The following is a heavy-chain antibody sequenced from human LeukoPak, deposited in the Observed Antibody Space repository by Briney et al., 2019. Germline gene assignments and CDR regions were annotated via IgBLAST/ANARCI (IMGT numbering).Heavy chain of an antibody. CDR1: GFTFRSYA. V-gene: IGHV3-23*01. CDR3: ATPGYSSGWYVY. J-gene: IGHJ4*02. CDR2: INNSGGIT. D-gene: IGHD6-19*01. Sequence: GASLRLSCAASGFTFRSYAMSWVRQVPGKGLEWVSVINNSGGITYYADSVKGRFTISSDNSKNTLYLQMNSLRAEDTAVYYCATPGYSSGWYVYWGQGTLVTVSS.